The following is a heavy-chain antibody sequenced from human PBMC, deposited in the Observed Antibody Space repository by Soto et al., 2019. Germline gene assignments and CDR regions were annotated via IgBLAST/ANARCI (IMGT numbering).Heavy chain of an antibody. J-gene: IGHJ4*02. CDR2: FSTHNGNT. V-gene: IGHV1-18*01. CDR1: GYPFTTSD. CDR3: GRGTTHIIDC. Sequence: QVHLVQSGAEVKTPGASVKVSCKASGYPFTTSDINWVRQAPGQGLEWMGWFSTHNGNTKSAHKLQGRVSMTTDPSTTTAYMELRSLRSDDTAVYYCGRGTTHIIDCWGQGTLVIVSS.